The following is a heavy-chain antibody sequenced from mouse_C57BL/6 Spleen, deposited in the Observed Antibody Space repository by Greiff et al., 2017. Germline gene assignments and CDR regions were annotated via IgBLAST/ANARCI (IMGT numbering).Heavy chain of an antibody. J-gene: IGHJ4*01. D-gene: IGHD1-1*01. V-gene: IGHV1-39*01. CDR2: INPIYGTT. CDR3: ARNSSYVGYAMDY. CDR1: GYSFTDYN. Sequence: VQLQQSGPELVKPGASVKISCKASGYSFTDYNMNWVKQSNGKSLEWIGVINPIYGTTSYNQKFKGKATLTVDQSSSTAYMQLTSLTSEDSAVYYCARNSSYVGYAMDYWGQGTSVTVSS.